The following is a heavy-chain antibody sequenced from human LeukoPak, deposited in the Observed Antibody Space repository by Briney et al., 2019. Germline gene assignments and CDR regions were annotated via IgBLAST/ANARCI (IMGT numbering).Heavy chain of an antibody. CDR2: INSDGSST. Sequence: GRSPRLSCSASGLASSIYWIHCVRKDPGKGLVWVSRINSDGSSTSYADSVKGRFTISRDNAKNTLYLQMNSLRAEDTAVYYCARGGAAMAYYWGQGTLVTVSS. J-gene: IGHJ4*02. D-gene: IGHD5-18*01. CDR1: GLASSIYW. CDR3: ARGGAAMAYY. V-gene: IGHV3-74*01.